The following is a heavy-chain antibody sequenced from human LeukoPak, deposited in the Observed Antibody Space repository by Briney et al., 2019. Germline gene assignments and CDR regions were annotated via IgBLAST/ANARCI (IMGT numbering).Heavy chain of an antibody. CDR3: AKERRGRWWESDY. J-gene: IGHJ4*02. CDR2: IWYDGSNK. V-gene: IGHV3-33*06. CDR1: GFTFSSYG. D-gene: IGHD1-26*01. Sequence: PGGSLRLSCAASGFTFSSYGMHWVRQAPGKGLEWVAVIWYDGSNKYYADSVKGRFTISRDNSKNTLYLQMNSLRAEDTAVYHCAKERRGRWWESDYWGQGTLVTVSS.